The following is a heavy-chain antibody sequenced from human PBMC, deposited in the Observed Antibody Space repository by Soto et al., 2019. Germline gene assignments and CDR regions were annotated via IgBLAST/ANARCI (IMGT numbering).Heavy chain of an antibody. CDR1: GFTFSSYG. V-gene: IGHV3-30*18. CDR2: ISYDGSNK. D-gene: IGHD3-10*01. J-gene: IGHJ6*03. CDR3: AKQTVRGKGYYYMDV. Sequence: QVQLVESGGGVVQPGRSLRLFCAASGFTFSSYGMHWVRQAPGKGLEWVAVISYDGSNKYYADSVKGRFTISRDNSKNTLYLQMNSLRAEDTAVYYCAKQTVRGKGYYYMDVWGKGTTVTVSS.